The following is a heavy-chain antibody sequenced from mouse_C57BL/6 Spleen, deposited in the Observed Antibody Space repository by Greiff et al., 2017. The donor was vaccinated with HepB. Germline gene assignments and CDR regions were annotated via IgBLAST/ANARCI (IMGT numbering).Heavy chain of an antibody. Sequence: QVQLQQSGAELARPGASVKLSCKASGYTFTSYGISWVKQRTGQGLEWIGEIYPRSGNTYYNEKFKGKATLTADKSSSTAYMELRSLTSEDSAVYFCARRRDYDRDYYAMDYWGQGTSVTVSS. V-gene: IGHV1-81*01. CDR1: GYTFTSYG. D-gene: IGHD2-4*01. J-gene: IGHJ4*01. CDR2: IYPRSGNT. CDR3: ARRRDYDRDYYAMDY.